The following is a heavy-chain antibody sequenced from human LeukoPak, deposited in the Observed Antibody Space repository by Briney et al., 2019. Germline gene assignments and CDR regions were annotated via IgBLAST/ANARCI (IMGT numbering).Heavy chain of an antibody. D-gene: IGHD3-22*01. CDR2: VDPEDGET. Sequence: KISCKVSGYTFTDYYMHWVQQAPGKGLEWMGLVDPEDGETIYAEKFQGRVTITADTSTDTAYMELSSLRSEDTAVYYCATHNYYDSSGYPYYWGQGTLVTVS. V-gene: IGHV1-69-2*01. CDR3: ATHNYYDSSGYPYY. CDR1: GYTFTDYY. J-gene: IGHJ4*02.